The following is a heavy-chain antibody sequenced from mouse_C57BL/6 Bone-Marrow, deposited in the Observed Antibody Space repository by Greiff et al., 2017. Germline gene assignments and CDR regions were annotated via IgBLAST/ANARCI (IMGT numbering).Heavy chain of an antibody. CDR2: INPSSGYT. J-gene: IGHJ3*01. V-gene: IGHV1-4*01. CDR1: GYTFTSYT. CDR3: ASSDGYWFAY. Sequence: VQLQQSGAELARPGASVKMSCKASGYTFTSYTMHWVKQRPGQGLEWIGYINPSSGYTENNQKFKVKATFTADKSTSTAYMQLSSMTSEDAAVYYCASSDGYWFAYWGQGTLVTVSA. D-gene: IGHD2-3*01.